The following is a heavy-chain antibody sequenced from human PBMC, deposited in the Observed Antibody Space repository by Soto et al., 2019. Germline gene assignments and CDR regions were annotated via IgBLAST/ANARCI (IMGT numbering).Heavy chain of an antibody. CDR3: ARVGPAHYYDSSGYYSPLDY. D-gene: IGHD3-22*01. CDR1: GDTFSSYA. J-gene: IGHJ4*02. Sequence: QVQLVQSGAEVKKPGSSVKVSCKASGDTFSSYAINWVRQAPGQGLEWMGGIIPMFGTANYAQKFKGRVTITAGESTSTVYRELSSVRSEDRAVYYCARVGPAHYYDSSGYYSPLDYWGQGTLVTVSS. V-gene: IGHV1-69*19. CDR2: IIPMFGTA.